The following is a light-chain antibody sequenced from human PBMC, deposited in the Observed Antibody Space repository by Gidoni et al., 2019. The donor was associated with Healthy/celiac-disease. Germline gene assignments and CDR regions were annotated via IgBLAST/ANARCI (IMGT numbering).Light chain of an antibody. J-gene: IGKJ4*01. CDR1: QSVSSY. CDR2: DAS. V-gene: IGKV3-11*01. CDR3: QQRSNWPPT. Sequence: ELVWTRSPATLSLSPGERATLSCRASQSVSSYLAWYQQKPGQAPRLLIYDASNRATGIPARFSGSGSGTDFTLTISSLEPEDFAVYYCQQRSNWPPTFGGGTKVEIK.